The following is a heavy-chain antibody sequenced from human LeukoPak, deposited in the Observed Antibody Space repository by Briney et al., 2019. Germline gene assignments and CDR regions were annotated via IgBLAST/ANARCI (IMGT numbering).Heavy chain of an antibody. D-gene: IGHD3-3*01. Sequence: SETLSLTCAVYGGSFSGYYWSWIRQPPGKGLEWIGEINHNGSTNYNPSLKSRVTISVDTSKNQFSLKLSSVTAADTAVYYCAREKLQASYDFWSGYRTKYYYGMDVWGQGTTVTVSS. CDR2: INHNGST. CDR3: AREKLQASYDFWSGYRTKYYYGMDV. CDR1: GGSFSGYY. V-gene: IGHV4-34*01. J-gene: IGHJ6*02.